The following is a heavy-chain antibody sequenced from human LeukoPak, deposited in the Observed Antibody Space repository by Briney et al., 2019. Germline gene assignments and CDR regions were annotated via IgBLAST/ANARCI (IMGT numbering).Heavy chain of an antibody. CDR1: GHSTTRGYY. CDR3: ARVLPVPYLLDS. Sequence: SETLSLTCDISGHSTTRGYYWAWFRQSPGKGPEWIATFFQSEKSFYNASLESRVIMSLDTSKSQFSLNLTSVAAADTAVYYCARVLPVPYLLDSWGQGAHVTVSS. J-gene: IGHJ4*02. V-gene: IGHV4-38-2*01. D-gene: IGHD3-10*02. CDR2: FFQSEKS.